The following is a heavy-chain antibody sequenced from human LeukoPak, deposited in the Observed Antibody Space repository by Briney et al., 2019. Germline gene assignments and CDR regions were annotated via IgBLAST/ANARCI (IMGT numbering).Heavy chain of an antibody. CDR3: ARESNGAAAGTGGAFDY. J-gene: IGHJ4*02. CDR1: GFTFSSYA. D-gene: IGHD6-13*01. CDR2: ISYDGSNK. Sequence: AGGSLRLSCAASGFTFSSYAMHWVRQAPGKGLEWVAVISYDGSNKYYADSVKGRFTISRDNSKNTLYLQMNSLRAEDTAVYYRARESNGAAAGTGGAFDYWGQGTLVTVSS. V-gene: IGHV3-30-3*01.